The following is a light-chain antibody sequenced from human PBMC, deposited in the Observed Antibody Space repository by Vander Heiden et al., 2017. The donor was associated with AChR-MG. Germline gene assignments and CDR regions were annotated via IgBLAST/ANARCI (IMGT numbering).Light chain of an antibody. CDR1: QSVSSN. Sequence: EIVMTQSPATLSVSPEERATLSCRASQSVSSNLAWYQQKPGQAPRLLIYGASIRATGIPARFSGSGSGTEFTLTISSLQSEDFAVYYCQQYNNWPPWTFGQGTKVEIK. V-gene: IGKV3D-15*01. J-gene: IGKJ1*01. CDR3: QQYNNWPPWT. CDR2: GAS.